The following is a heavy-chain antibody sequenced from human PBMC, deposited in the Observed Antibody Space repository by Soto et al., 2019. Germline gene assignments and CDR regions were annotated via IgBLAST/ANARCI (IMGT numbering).Heavy chain of an antibody. V-gene: IGHV4-30-4*01. CDR1: GGSISSDDYY. CDR3: ARDRANTPDYFDY. J-gene: IGHJ4*02. Sequence: SETLSLTCTVSGGSISSDDYYWSWIRQPPGKGLERIGYIYYTGRTSYNPSLRDRLTISVDTSKSHFSLRLSSVTAADTAVYFCARDRANTPDYFDYWGQGTLVTVSS. CDR2: IYYTGRT.